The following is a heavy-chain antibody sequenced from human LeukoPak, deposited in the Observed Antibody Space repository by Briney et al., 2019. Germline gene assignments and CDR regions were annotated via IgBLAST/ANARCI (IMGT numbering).Heavy chain of an antibody. CDR1: GFTFSSYG. J-gene: IGHJ6*02. D-gene: IGHD1-26*01. V-gene: IGHV3-30*18. Sequence: GGSLRLSCEASGFTFSSYGMHWVRQAPGKGLEWVAVISYDGSNKYYADSMKGRFTISRDNSKNTLNLQMNSLRAEDTAVYYCAKEFASLVGATFYYYYGMDVWGQGTTVTVSS. CDR3: AKEFASLVGATFYYYYGMDV. CDR2: ISYDGSNK.